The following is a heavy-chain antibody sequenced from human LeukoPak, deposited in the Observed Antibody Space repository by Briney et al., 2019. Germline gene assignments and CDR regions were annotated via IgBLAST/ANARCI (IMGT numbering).Heavy chain of an antibody. CDR3: ARGQRGWPY. Sequence: ASVKVSCKASGYTFTDYDLHWVLQAPGHGPEWMGRINTNSGDTKYGQKFQGRVTMTRDTSITTVYMEMSRLTSDDTAVYYCARGQRGWPYWGQGTLAIVSS. CDR1: GYTFTDYD. D-gene: IGHD6-19*01. J-gene: IGHJ4*02. CDR2: INTNSGDT. V-gene: IGHV1-2*06.